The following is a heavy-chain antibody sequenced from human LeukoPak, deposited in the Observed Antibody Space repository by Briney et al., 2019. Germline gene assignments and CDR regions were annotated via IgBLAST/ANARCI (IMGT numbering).Heavy chain of an antibody. Sequence: GGSLRLSCAASGFTFSDYYMSWIRQAPGKGLEWVSSISSSSSYIYYADSVKGRFTISRDNAKNSLYLQMNSLRAEDTAVYYCARDRRLTMFDYWGQGTLVTVSS. D-gene: IGHD3-10*01. J-gene: IGHJ4*02. V-gene: IGHV3-11*06. CDR2: ISSSSSYI. CDR1: GFTFSDYY. CDR3: ARDRRLTMFDY.